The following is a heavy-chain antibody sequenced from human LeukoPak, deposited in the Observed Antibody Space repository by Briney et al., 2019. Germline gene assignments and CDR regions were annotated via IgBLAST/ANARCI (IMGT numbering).Heavy chain of an antibody. J-gene: IGHJ4*02. D-gene: IGHD6-19*01. V-gene: IGHV4-31*03. CDR1: GGSISSGGYY. CDR2: IYYSGST. Sequence: SQTLSLTCTVSGGSISSGGYYWSWIRQHPGKGLEWIGYIYYSGSTYYNPSLKSRVTISVDTSKNKFSLKLSSVTAADTAVYYCARGDSSGWYYFDYWGQGTLVTVSS. CDR3: ARGDSSGWYYFDY.